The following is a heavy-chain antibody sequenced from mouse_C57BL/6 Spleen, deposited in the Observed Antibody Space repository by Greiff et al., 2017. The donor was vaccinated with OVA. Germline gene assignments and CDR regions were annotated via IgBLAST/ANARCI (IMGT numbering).Heavy chain of an antibody. CDR3: ARHYYGSSLYWYFDV. CDR2: IYPGGGYT. V-gene: IGHV1-63*01. Sequence: QVQLQQSGAELVRPGTSVKMSCKASGYTFTNYWIGWAKQRPGHGLEWIGDIYPGGGYTNYNEKFKGKATLHADKSSSTAYIQVVSLTSEDSAIYYCARHYYGSSLYWYFDVWGTGTTVTVSS. CDR1: GYTFTNYW. D-gene: IGHD1-1*01. J-gene: IGHJ1*03.